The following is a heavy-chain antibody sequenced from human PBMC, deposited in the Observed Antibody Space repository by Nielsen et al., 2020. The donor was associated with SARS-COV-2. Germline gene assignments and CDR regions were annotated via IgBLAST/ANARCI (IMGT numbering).Heavy chain of an antibody. CDR2: ISGSGGST. D-gene: IGHD2-2*01. CDR1: GFTFSSYA. J-gene: IGHJ3*02. V-gene: IGHV3-23*01. Sequence: GESLKISCAASGFTFSSYAMSWVRQAPGKGLEWVSAISGSGGSTYYADSVKGRFTISRDNSKNTLYLQMNSLRAEDTAVYYCAKDRLGYCSSTSCYAGAFDIWGQGTMVTVSS. CDR3: AKDRLGYCSSTSCYAGAFDI.